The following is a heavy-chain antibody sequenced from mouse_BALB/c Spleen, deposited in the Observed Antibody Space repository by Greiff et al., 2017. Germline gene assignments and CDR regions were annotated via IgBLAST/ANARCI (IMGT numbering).Heavy chain of an antibody. CDR3: AREGNYGAMDY. CDR2: ISSGGSYT. D-gene: IGHD2-1*01. J-gene: IGHJ4*01. CDR1: GFTFSSYA. Sequence: EVKLQGSGGGLVQPGGSLKLSCAASGFTFSSYARSWVRQSPEKRLEWVAEISSGGSYTYYPDTVTGRFTISRDNAKNTLYLEMSSLRSEDTAMYYCAREGNYGAMDYWGQGTSVTVSS. V-gene: IGHV5-9-4*01.